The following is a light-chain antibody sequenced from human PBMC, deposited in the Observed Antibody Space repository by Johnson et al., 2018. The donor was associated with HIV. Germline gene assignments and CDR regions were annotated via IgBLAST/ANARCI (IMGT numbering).Light chain of an antibody. J-gene: IGLJ1*01. V-gene: IGLV1-51*01. CDR1: SSNIGNNY. Sequence: QSVLTQSPSVSAAPGQKVTISCSGSSSNIGNNYVSWYQHLPGTAPKILIYDNKKRPSGIPDRFSGSKSGTSATLGVPALQTGDEADYYCGTWDSSLSTYVFGTGTRVTVL. CDR3: GTWDSSLSTYV. CDR2: DNK.